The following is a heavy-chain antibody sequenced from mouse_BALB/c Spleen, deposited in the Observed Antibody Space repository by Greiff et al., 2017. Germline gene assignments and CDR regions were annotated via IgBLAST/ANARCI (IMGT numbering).Heavy chain of an antibody. CDR2: IWSGGST. D-gene: IGHD2-4*01. CDR1: GFSLTSYG. J-gene: IGHJ4*01. Sequence: QVQLQQSGPGLVQPSQSLSITCTVSGFSLTSYGVHWVRQSPGKGLEWLGVIWSGGSTDYNAAFISRLSISKDNSKSQVFFKMNSLQANDTAIYYCARKYDYDGTGYYAMDYWGQGTSVTVSS. V-gene: IGHV2-2*02. CDR3: ARKYDYDGTGYYAMDY.